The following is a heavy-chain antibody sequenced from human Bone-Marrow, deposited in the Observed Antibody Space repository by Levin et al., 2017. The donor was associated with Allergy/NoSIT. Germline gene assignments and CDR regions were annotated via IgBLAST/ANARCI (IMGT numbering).Heavy chain of an antibody. D-gene: IGHD2-15*01. V-gene: IGHV1-69*06. CDR1: GGTFSSYA. J-gene: IGHJ4*02. CDR2: IIPIFGTA. Sequence: KISCKASGGTFSSYAISWVRQAPGQGLEWMGGIIPIFGTANYAQKFQGRVTITADKSTSTAYMELSSLRSEDTAVYYCARVRLYCSGGSCYSWRNYFDYWGQGTLVTVSS. CDR3: ARVRLYCSGGSCYSWRNYFDY.